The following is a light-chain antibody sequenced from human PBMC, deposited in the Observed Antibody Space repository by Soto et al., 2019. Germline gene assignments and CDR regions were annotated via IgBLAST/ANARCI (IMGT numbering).Light chain of an antibody. CDR3: QQYGSSPRT. V-gene: IGKV1-39*01. Sequence: DIQMTKSPSSLSAYVGDRVTITCRASQSISSYLNWYQQKPGKAPKLLIYAASSLQSGVPSRFSGSGSGTDFTLTISRLEPEDFAVYYCQQYGSSPRTFGQGTKV. J-gene: IGKJ1*01. CDR1: QSISSY. CDR2: AAS.